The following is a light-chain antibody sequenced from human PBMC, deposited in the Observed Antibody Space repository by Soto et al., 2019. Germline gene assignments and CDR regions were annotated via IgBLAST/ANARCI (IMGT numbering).Light chain of an antibody. V-gene: IGKV3-15*01. Sequence: EIVLTQSPATLSVSPGERATLSCRASQSIGTNLAWYQQKPGQAPRLLIHGASTRATGSPARFSGGGSGTEFTLTISSLQSEDFAVYYCQQYKNWPLFGQGTRLDIK. CDR1: QSIGTN. CDR2: GAS. J-gene: IGKJ5*01. CDR3: QQYKNWPL.